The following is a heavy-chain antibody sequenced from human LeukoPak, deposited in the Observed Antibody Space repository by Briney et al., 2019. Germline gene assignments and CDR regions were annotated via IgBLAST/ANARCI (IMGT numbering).Heavy chain of an antibody. CDR2: IIPIFGTA. V-gene: IGHV1-69*05. CDR3: ASSPSITIFGVVTPDYYYYYMDV. D-gene: IGHD3-3*01. CDR1: GGTFSSYA. J-gene: IGHJ6*03. Sequence: SVKVSCKASGGTFSSYAISWVRQAPGQGLEWMGGIIPIFGTANYAQKFQGRVTITTDESTSTAYMELSSLRSEDTAVYYCASSPSITIFGVVTPDYYYYYMDVWGKGTTVTVSS.